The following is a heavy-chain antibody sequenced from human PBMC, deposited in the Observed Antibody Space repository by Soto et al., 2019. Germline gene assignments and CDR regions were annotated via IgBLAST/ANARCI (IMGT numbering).Heavy chain of an antibody. Sequence: QVQLVQSGAEVKKPGSSVKVSCKASGGTFSSYAISWVRQAPGQGLEWMGGIIAIFGTANYAQKFQGRVTITADKSTSTAYMELSSLRSEDTAVYYCAMSDIVVVPAAIPYYYYGMDVWGQGTTVTVSS. CDR1: GGTFSSYA. D-gene: IGHD2-2*01. V-gene: IGHV1-69*06. J-gene: IGHJ6*02. CDR2: IIAIFGTA. CDR3: AMSDIVVVPAAIPYYYYGMDV.